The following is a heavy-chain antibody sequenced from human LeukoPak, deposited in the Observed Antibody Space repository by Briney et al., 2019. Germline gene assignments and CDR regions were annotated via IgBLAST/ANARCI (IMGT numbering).Heavy chain of an antibody. V-gene: IGHV1-46*01. CDR3: ARGSRPVYNLLTGKRYFDY. J-gene: IGHJ4*02. CDR1: GYTFTTYY. Sequence: GASVKVSCKASGYTFTTYYVHWARQAPGQGLEWMGIINPSGGSTTYAQKFRGRLTMTRDMSTSTVYMELSSLRSEDTAVYYCARGSRPVYNLLTGKRYFDYWGQGTLLTVSS. CDR2: INPSGGST. D-gene: IGHD3-9*01.